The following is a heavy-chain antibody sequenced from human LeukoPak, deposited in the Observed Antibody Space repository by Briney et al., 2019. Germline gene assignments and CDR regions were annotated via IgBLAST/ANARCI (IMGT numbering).Heavy chain of an antibody. CDR2: IYHSGST. D-gene: IGHD6-13*01. CDR3: ARGSEQQLVPDAFDI. CDR1: GGSISSGGYS. Sequence: SETLSLTCAVSGGSISSGGYSWSWIRQPPGKGLEWIGYIYHSGSTYYNPSLKGRVTISVDRSKNQFSLKLSSVTAADTAVYYCARGSEQQLVPDAFDIWGQGTMVTVSS. V-gene: IGHV4-30-2*01. J-gene: IGHJ3*02.